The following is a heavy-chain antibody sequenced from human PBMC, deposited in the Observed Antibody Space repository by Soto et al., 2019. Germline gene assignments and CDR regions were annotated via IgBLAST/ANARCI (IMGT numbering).Heavy chain of an antibody. D-gene: IGHD3-16*01. J-gene: IGHJ6*03. CDR2: ISSSSSYI. CDR1: GFTFSSYS. CDR3: ARRTGEYYYMDV. Sequence: GGSLRLSCAASGFTFSSYSMNWVRQAPGKGLEWVSSISSSSSYIYYADSVKGRFTISRDNAKNSLYLQMNSLRAEDTAVYYCARRTGEYYYMDVWGKGTTVTVSS. V-gene: IGHV3-21*01.